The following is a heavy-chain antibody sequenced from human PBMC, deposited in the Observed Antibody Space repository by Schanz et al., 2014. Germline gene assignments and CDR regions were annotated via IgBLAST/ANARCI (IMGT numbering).Heavy chain of an antibody. CDR1: GFSFSTHA. CDR3: TKEDATALGYFEH. CDR2: INTSGGSR. V-gene: IGHV3-23*04. Sequence: EVQLVESGGGLVQPGGSLRLSCAASGFSFSTHAMSWVRQAPGQGLEWVSGINTSGGSRYYAESVKGRFTISRDNSKNVVVLHTNRHRVDDTAVYYCTKEDATALGYFEHWGQGTLVTVSS. J-gene: IGHJ4*02. D-gene: IGHD6-13*01.